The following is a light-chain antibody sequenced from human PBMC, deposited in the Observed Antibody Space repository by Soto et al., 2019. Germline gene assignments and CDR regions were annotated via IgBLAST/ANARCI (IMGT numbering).Light chain of an antibody. Sequence: IQMTQSPSTLSASIGDRVTITCRASQSITTFLAWYQQKPGQAPKLLIYAASTLQSGVPSRFSGSGSGTDFTLTISCLQSEDFATYYCQQYYSYPLTFGGGTKVDI. CDR1: QSITTF. V-gene: IGKV1-8*01. J-gene: IGKJ4*01. CDR3: QQYYSYPLT. CDR2: AAS.